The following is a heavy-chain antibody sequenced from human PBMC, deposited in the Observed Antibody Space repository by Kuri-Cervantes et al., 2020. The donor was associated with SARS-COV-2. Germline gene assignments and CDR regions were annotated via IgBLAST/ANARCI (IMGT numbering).Heavy chain of an antibody. CDR3: ARERSGSYNY. J-gene: IGHJ4*02. V-gene: IGHV3-20*01. CDR1: GFTFGNYW. CDR2: INWNGGST. Sequence: GESLKISCAASGFTFGNYWMHWVRQAPGKGLEWVSGINWNGGSTGYADSVKGRFTISRDNAKNSLYLQMDSLRAEDTALYHCARERSGSYNYWGQGTLVTVSS. D-gene: IGHD1-26*01.